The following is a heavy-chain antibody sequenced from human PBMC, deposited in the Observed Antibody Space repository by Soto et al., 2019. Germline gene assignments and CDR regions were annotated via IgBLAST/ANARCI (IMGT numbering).Heavy chain of an antibody. Sequence: EVQLVETGGGLIQPGGSLRLSCGASGFTVSSNYMNWVRQAPGKGLEWVSIIYSDGTTSYADSVKGRFTISRDNFKNTLHPQMNSLRAEDSAVYYCAILSKWGQGTLVTVSS. CDR3: AILSK. V-gene: IGHV3-53*02. CDR2: IYSDGTT. J-gene: IGHJ4*02. CDR1: GFTVSSNY. D-gene: IGHD4-4*01.